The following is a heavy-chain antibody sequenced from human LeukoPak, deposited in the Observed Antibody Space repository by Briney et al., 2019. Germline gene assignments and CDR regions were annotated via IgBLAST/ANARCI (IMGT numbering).Heavy chain of an antibody. J-gene: IGHJ4*02. D-gene: IGHD6-13*01. CDR2: INPNSGGT. Sequence: ASVKVSCKASGYTFTGYHMHWVRQAPGQGLEWMGWINPNSGGTNYAQKFQGRVTMTRDTSISTAYMELSRLRSDDTAVYYCARGRYSSRYYFDYWGQGTLVTVSS. V-gene: IGHV1-2*02. CDR3: ARGRYSSRYYFDY. CDR1: GYTFTGYH.